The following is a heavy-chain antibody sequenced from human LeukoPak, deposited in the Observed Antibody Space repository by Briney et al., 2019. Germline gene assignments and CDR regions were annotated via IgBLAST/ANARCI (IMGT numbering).Heavy chain of an antibody. CDR3: AREGGPYRPLDY. CDR2: IYYSGST. V-gene: IGHV4-39*07. CDR1: GGSISSSSYY. J-gene: IGHJ4*02. Sequence: SETLSLTCTVSGGSISSSSYYWGWIRQPPGKGLEWIGSIYYSGSTYYNPSLKSRVAIAVDTSENHISLQLTSVTAADTAVYYCAREGGPYRPLDYSGQGTLVTVSS.